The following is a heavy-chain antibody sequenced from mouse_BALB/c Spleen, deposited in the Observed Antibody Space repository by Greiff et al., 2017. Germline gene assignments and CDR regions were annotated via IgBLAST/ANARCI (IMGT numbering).Heavy chain of an antibody. J-gene: IGHJ2*01. CDR1: GFNIKDYY. V-gene: IGHV14-4*02. D-gene: IGHD2-1*01. Sequence: VQLQQSGAELVRSGASVKLSCTASGFNIKDYYMHWVKQRPEQGLEWIGWIDPENGDTEYAPKFQGKATMTADTSSNTAYLQLSSLTSEDTAVYYCNSWVGNYFPFDYCGQGTTLTVSS. CDR2: IDPENGDT. CDR3: NSWVGNYFPFDY.